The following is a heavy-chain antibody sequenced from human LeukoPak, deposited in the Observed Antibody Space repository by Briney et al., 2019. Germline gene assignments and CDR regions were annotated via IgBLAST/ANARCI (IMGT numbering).Heavy chain of an antibody. CDR2: ISSSSSYI. Sequence: PGGSLRLSCVVSGISLSNYAMTWVRQAPGKGLEWVSSISSSSSYIYYAVSVKGRFTISRDNAKNSLYLQMNSLRAEDTAVYYCASHYSSGYETAYYFDYWGQGTLVTVSS. J-gene: IGHJ4*02. CDR3: ASHYSSGYETAYYFDY. CDR1: GISLSNYA. V-gene: IGHV3-21*01. D-gene: IGHD6-25*01.